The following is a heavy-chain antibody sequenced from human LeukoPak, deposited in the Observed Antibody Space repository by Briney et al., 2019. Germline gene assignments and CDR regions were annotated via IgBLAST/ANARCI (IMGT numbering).Heavy chain of an antibody. CDR3: AKARSYYYDSSGYLDY. CDR1: GFTFSDYY. CDR2: ISSSGSTI. V-gene: IGHV3-11*01. Sequence: GGSLRLSCAASGFTFSDYYMSWIRQAPGKGLEWVSYISSSGSTIYYADSVKGRFTISRDNAKNSLYLQMNSLRAEDMALYYCAKARSYYYDSSGYLDYWGQGTLVTVSS. J-gene: IGHJ4*02. D-gene: IGHD3-22*01.